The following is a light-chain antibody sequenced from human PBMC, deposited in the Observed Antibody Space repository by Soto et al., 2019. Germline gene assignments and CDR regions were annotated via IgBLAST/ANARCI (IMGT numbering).Light chain of an antibody. CDR3: CSYAGRSTAV. Sequence: QSALTQPASVSGSPGQSITISCTGTSSDVGSYNLVSWYQQHPGKAPKLMIYEGSKRPSGVSNRFSVSKSGNTASLTISGLQAEDEADYYCCSYAGRSTAVFGGGTQLTVL. V-gene: IGLV2-23*01. CDR2: EGS. CDR1: SSDVGSYNL. J-gene: IGLJ2*01.